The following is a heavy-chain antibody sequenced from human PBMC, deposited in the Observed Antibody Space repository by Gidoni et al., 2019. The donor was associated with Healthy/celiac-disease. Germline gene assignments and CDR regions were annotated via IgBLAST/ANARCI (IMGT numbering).Heavy chain of an antibody. CDR1: GYSFTSYW. D-gene: IGHD4-17*01. J-gene: IGHJ4*02. CDR3: ATKMTTVDY. V-gene: IGHV5-51*01. CDR2: IYPGDYYT. Sequence: EVQLVQSGAEVKKPGDARTISCNGYGYSFTSYWIGWVRQMPGKGLEWMGIIYPGDYYTRYSPSFQGKVTISADKYISTAYLQWSSLKASDNAMYYCATKMTTVDYWGQGTLVTVSS.